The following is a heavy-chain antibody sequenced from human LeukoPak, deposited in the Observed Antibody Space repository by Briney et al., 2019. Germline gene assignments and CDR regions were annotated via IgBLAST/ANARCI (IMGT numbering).Heavy chain of an antibody. CDR1: GYTLTELS. CDR2: FDPEDGET. D-gene: IGHD6-19*01. J-gene: IGHJ3*02. Sequence: ASVKVSCKVSGYTLTELSMHWVRQAPGKGLEWMGGFDPEDGETIYAQKFQGRVTMTEDTSTDTAYMELSSLRSEDTAVYYCATGVAVDDAFDIWGQGTMVTVSS. CDR3: ATGVAVDDAFDI. V-gene: IGHV1-24*01.